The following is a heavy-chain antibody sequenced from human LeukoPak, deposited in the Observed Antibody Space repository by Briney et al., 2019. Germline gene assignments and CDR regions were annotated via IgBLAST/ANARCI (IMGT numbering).Heavy chain of an antibody. D-gene: IGHD3-22*01. V-gene: IGHV4-59*12. Sequence: KPSETLSLTCTVSGGSISSYYWSWIRQPPGKGLEWIGYIYYSGSTNYNPSLKSRVTISVDTSKNQFSLQLNSVTPEDTAVYYCARQNYYDSSGYCDYWGQGTLVTVSS. J-gene: IGHJ4*02. CDR2: IYYSGST. CDR1: GGSISSYY. CDR3: ARQNYYDSSGYCDY.